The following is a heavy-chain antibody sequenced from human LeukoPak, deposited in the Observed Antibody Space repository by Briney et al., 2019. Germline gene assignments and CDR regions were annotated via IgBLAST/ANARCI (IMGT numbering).Heavy chain of an antibody. V-gene: IGHV4-39*07. Sequence: SETLSLTCTVSGGSIRSSNYYWGWIRQPPGKGLEWIGSIYYTGSTYYNPSLKSRVTMSVDTSKNQFSLKLSSVTAADTAVYYCARDRMRDCSGGSCYSYNWFDPWGQGTLVTVSS. CDR1: GGSIRSSNYY. CDR3: ARDRMRDCSGGSCYSYNWFDP. J-gene: IGHJ5*02. D-gene: IGHD2-15*01. CDR2: IYYTGST.